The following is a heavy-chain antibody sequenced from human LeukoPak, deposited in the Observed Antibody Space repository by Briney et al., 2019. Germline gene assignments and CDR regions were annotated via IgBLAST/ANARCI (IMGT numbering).Heavy chain of an antibody. CDR1: GGSSSGYY. D-gene: IGHD1-1*01. Sequence: SETLSLTCAVYGGSSSGYYWSWIRQPPGKGLEWIGEINHSGSTNYNPSLKSRVTISVDTSKNQFSLKLSSVTAADTAVYYCARDPAWVPQVHGAFDIWGQGTMVTVSS. CDR3: ARDPAWVPQVHGAFDI. CDR2: INHSGST. J-gene: IGHJ3*02. V-gene: IGHV4-34*01.